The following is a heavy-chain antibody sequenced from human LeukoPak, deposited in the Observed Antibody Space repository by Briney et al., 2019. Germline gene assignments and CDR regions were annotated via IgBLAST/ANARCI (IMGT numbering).Heavy chain of an antibody. D-gene: IGHD4-23*01. Sequence: GGSLRLSCAASGFTFSNFDMNWVRQAPGKGLEWVSYISSSGSPKYYADSVRGRFTISRDNAENSLYLQMTSLRAEDTAGYYCARDGNYGGNFGALDYWGQGTLVTVSS. CDR2: ISSSGSPK. CDR3: ARDGNYGGNFGALDY. J-gene: IGHJ4*02. CDR1: GFTFSNFD. V-gene: IGHV3-48*03.